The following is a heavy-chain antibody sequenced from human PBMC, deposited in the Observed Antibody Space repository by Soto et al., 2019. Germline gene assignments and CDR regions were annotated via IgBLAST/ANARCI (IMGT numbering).Heavy chain of an antibody. CDR1: GDTFSFYS. Sequence: QVQLVQSGAEVKRPGSSVKVSCKASGDTFSFYSINWVRQAPGLGLEWMGRVNPILSMSNYAQRFQGRVTTTAEKSTITAYMELSGLRSEDTAMYYCATSYGSGYRAFDYWGQGALVTVSS. J-gene: IGHJ4*02. CDR3: ATSYGSGYRAFDY. D-gene: IGHD3-10*01. V-gene: IGHV1-69*04. CDR2: VNPILSMS.